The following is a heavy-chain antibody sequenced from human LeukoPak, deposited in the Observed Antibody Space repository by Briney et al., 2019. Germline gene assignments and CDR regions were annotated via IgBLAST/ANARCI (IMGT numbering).Heavy chain of an antibody. V-gene: IGHV5-51*01. Sequence: GESLKISCKGSGYTFDTYWIGWVRQMPGKGLEWMGIIYPGDSDTRYSPSFQGQVTISVDKSISTAYLQWSSLKASDTAMYYCSRGTIVSGGDYWGQGTLVTVSS. CDR3: SRGTIVSGGDY. J-gene: IGHJ4*02. CDR2: IYPGDSDT. D-gene: IGHD3-16*01. CDR1: GYTFDTYW.